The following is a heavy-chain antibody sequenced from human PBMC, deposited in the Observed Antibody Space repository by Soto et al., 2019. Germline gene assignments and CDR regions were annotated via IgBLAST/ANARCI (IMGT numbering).Heavy chain of an antibody. CDR1: GYSFTSYW. D-gene: IGHD3-22*01. Sequence: PGESLKISCKGSGYSFTSYWIGWVRQMPGKGLEWMGIVYPGDSDTRYSPPFQGQVTIAADRSISSAYLQWSSLKASDTAMYYCASSVYDSSGYYLHAFDFWGQGPMVTVSS. CDR2: VYPGDSDT. CDR3: ASSVYDSSGYYLHAFDF. V-gene: IGHV5-51*01. J-gene: IGHJ3*01.